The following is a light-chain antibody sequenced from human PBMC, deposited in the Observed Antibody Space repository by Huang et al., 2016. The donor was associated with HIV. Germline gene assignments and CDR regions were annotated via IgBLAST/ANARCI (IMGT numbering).Light chain of an antibody. J-gene: IGKJ4*01. Sequence: DIVMTQSPDSLAVSLGESATITCKSSQRVFYSSNKNNSLPWYQQKPGQPPRLLIYWASARESGVPDRFNGSGSGTDFTFTISNLQAEDVAVYYCQQYYKTPLTFGGGTKVEIK. CDR1: QRVFYSSNKNNS. V-gene: IGKV4-1*01. CDR2: WAS. CDR3: QQYYKTPLT.